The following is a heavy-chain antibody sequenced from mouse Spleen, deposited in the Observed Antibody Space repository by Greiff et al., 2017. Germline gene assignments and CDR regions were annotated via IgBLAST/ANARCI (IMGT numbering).Heavy chain of an antibody. CDR1: GYTFTSYW. V-gene: IGHV1S81*02. J-gene: IGHJ4*01. CDR3: ARHYYGSSPGPMDY. Sequence: QVQLQQPGAELVKPGASVKLSCKASGYTFTSYWMHWVKQRPGQGLEWIGEINPSNGRTNYNEKFKSKATLTVDKSSSTAYMQLSSLTSEDSAVYYCARHYYGSSPGPMDYWGQGTSVTVSS. D-gene: IGHD1-1*01. CDR2: INPSNGRT.